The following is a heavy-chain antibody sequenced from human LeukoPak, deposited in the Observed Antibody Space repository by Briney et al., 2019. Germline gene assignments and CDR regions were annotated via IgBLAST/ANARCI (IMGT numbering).Heavy chain of an antibody. J-gene: IGHJ4*02. Sequence: PGGSLRLSCAASGFSFSSFSMNWVRQAPGKGLEWVSYISGGSSFTYYVDSVKGRFTISRDNAKNSLYLQMNSLRAEDTAVYYCARVAEAAAFDYWGQGTLVTVSS. CDR1: GFSFSSFS. CDR2: ISGGSSFT. CDR3: ARVAEAAAFDY. D-gene: IGHD6-13*01. V-gene: IGHV3-21*01.